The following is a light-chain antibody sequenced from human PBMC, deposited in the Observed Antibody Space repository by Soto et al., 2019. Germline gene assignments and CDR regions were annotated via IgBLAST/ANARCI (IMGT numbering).Light chain of an antibody. CDR1: QSISYW. Sequence: DIQMTQSPSTLSASVVDRFTVTCRASQSISYWLAWYQQKPGKAPKLLIYDASSLESGVPSRFSGSGSGTDFTLTISSLQPEDFATYYCQKFNNYPLTFGGGTKVDIK. V-gene: IGKV1-5*01. CDR3: QKFNNYPLT. CDR2: DAS. J-gene: IGKJ4*01.